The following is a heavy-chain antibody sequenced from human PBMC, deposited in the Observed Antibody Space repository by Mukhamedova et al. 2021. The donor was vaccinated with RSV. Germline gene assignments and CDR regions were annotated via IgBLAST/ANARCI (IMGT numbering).Heavy chain of an antibody. CDR3: TTGGKLGC. Sequence: GGTTDYTAPVKGRFTISRDDSKNTLYLQMNSLQTEDTGVYYCTTGGKLGCWGQGTLVTVSS. V-gene: IGHV3-15*01. CDR2: GGTT. J-gene: IGHJ4*02. D-gene: IGHD3-16*01.